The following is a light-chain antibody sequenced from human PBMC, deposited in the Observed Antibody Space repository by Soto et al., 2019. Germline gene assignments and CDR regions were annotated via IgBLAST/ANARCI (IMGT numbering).Light chain of an antibody. Sequence: EIVLTQSAATLSLSAGERATLSCRASQSVSNYLAWYQQKPGQAPRLLIYDASNRATGIPARFSGSRSGTDFNLTISGLQSEDSAVYFCQQYNNWPFSFGQGTRLEIK. J-gene: IGKJ5*01. CDR1: QSVSNY. CDR3: QQYNNWPFS. V-gene: IGKV3-11*01. CDR2: DAS.